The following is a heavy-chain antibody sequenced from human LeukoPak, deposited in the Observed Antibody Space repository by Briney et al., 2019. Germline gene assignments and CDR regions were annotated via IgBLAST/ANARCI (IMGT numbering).Heavy chain of an antibody. CDR3: ARHGKNVEMADPYYFDY. Sequence: PSETLSLTCTVSGDSISRSSYYWGWIRQPPGKGLEWIGSISYSVSTYYSPSRKSRVTISVDTCKNQFSLKLSSVTAADTAIYYCARHGKNVEMADPYYFDYWGQRTLVTVSS. D-gene: IGHD5-24*01. CDR1: GDSISRSSYY. J-gene: IGHJ4*02. CDR2: ISYSVST. V-gene: IGHV4-39*01.